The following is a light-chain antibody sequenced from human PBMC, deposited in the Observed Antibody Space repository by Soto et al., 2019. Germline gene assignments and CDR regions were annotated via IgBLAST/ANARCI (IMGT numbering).Light chain of an antibody. V-gene: IGKV2-28*01. CDR2: LGS. J-gene: IGKJ3*01. CDR3: MQALQTLGTLFT. CDR1: QSLLHSNGYNY. Sequence: DIVMTQSPLSLPVTPGEPASISCRSSQSLLHSNGYNYLDWYLQKPGQSPQLLIYLGSNRASGVPDRFSGSGSGTDFTLKISRVEAEDVGVYYCMQALQTLGTLFTFVPGTKVDIK.